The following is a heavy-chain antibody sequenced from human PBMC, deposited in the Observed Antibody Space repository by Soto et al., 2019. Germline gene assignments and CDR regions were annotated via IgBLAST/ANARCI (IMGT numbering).Heavy chain of an antibody. Sequence: GGSLRLSCTVSGFTLSSYAMHWVRQAPGQGLEWMAVVSYDGRNAYYADSVKGRFKISRDTSKNTLYLQMNSLRPEDTAVYYCARDGPLRFRWPAQSDCWGQGTMGTVSS. CDR3: ARDGPLRFRWPAQSDC. D-gene: IGHD3-3*01. V-gene: IGHV3-30*04. CDR2: VSYDGRNA. J-gene: IGHJ4*02. CDR1: GFTLSSYA.